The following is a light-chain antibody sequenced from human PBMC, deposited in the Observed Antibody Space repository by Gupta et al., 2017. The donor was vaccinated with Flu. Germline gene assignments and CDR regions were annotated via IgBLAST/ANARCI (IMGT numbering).Light chain of an antibody. Sequence: DIQMTQSPSSLSASVGDRVTITCQASQDISNYLNWYQQKPGKAPKVLIYDATNLEVGVPSRFRGSGSGTXFTFTIXSLQPEDIATYYCQQEHSLPFTFGXGTKVDVK. CDR1: QDISNY. V-gene: IGKV1-33*01. J-gene: IGKJ3*01. CDR3: QQEHSLPFT. CDR2: DAT.